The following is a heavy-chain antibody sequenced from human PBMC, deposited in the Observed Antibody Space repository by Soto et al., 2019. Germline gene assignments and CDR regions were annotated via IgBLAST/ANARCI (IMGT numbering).Heavy chain of an antibody. D-gene: IGHD2-2*01. Sequence: GGSLILSCAASGFSFSTYAMNWVRQAPGKGLEWVAYISSSGMTIYYADSVKGRFTISRDNAENSLYLQMHSLRDEDTAIYFRARMDQLPNNEYYYFYLDVWGKGTTVTVSS. CDR3: ARMDQLPNNEYYYFYLDV. J-gene: IGHJ6*03. CDR1: GFSFSTYA. V-gene: IGHV3-48*02. CDR2: ISSSGMTI.